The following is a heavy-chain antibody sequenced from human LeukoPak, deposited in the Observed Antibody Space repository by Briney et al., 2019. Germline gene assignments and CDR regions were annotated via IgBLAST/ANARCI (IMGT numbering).Heavy chain of an antibody. Sequence: SETLSLTCAVSGYSISSGYYWGWIRQPPGKGLEWIGSIYHSGSTYYNPSLKSRVTISVDTSKNQFSPKLSSVTAADTAVYYCARVTTDYFDYWGQGTLVTVSS. V-gene: IGHV4-38-2*01. CDR3: ARVTTDYFDY. CDR1: GYSISSGYY. J-gene: IGHJ4*02. D-gene: IGHD4-17*01. CDR2: IYHSGST.